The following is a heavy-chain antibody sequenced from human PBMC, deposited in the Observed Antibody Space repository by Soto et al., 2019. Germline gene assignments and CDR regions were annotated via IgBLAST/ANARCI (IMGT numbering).Heavy chain of an antibody. V-gene: IGHV3-33*01. D-gene: IGHD3-10*01. CDR3: GRAGVANWVDS. CDR2: IWYDGSND. Sequence: QVQLVESGGGVVQPGRSLRLSCEVSGFMFSKYGMHWVRQAPGKGLEWVAIIWYDGSNDHYAASVEGRFTISKDNSKNTVYMEMDSLRVQDTAIYYWGRAGVANWVDSWGQGTLVTVSS. J-gene: IGHJ5*01. CDR1: GFMFSKYG.